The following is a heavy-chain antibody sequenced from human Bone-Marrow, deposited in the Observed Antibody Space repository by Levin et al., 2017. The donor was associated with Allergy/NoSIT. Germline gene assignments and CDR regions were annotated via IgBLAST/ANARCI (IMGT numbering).Heavy chain of an antibody. Sequence: GGSLRLSCAASGFTFSSYGMNWVRQAPGKGLDWISYIDGSGRSIYYADSVKGRFTTSRDNAKNSLSLQMNSLRAEDTAVYYCVRDNWAAEYWGQGTLVTVSS. V-gene: IGHV3-48*01. CDR2: IDGSGRSI. D-gene: IGHD7-27*01. J-gene: IGHJ4*02. CDR3: VRDNWAAEY. CDR1: GFTFSSYG.